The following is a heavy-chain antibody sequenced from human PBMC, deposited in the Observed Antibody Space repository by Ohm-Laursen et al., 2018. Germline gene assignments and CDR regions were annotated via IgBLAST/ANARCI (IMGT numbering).Heavy chain of an antibody. D-gene: IGHD2/OR15-2a*01. CDR1: GFTFDDHY. CDR3: ARTRNFQPYDV. J-gene: IGHJ3*01. V-gene: IGHV3-72*01. CDR2: SRDKANSYTT. Sequence: SLRLSCAASGFTFDDHYMDWVRQAPGKGLELVARSRDKANSYTTAYVASVKGRFSISRDDSENSLCLQMNSLKTKDTAVYYCARTRNFQPYDVWGQGTMVIVSS.